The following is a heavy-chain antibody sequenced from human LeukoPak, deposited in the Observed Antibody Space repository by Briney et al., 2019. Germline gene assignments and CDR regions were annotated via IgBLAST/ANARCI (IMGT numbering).Heavy chain of an antibody. Sequence: WASVKVSCKVSGYTLTELSMHWVRQAPGKGLEWMGGFDPEDGETIYAQKFQGRVTMTEDTSTDTAYMELSSLRPEDTAVYYCATSSGTWWFDPWGQGTLVTVSS. CDR3: ATSSGTWWFDP. CDR2: FDPEDGET. CDR1: GYTLTELS. V-gene: IGHV1-24*01. J-gene: IGHJ5*02. D-gene: IGHD6-13*01.